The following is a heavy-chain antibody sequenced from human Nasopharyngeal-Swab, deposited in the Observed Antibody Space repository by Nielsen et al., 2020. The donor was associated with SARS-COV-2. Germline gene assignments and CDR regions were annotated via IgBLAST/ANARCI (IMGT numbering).Heavy chain of an antibody. D-gene: IGHD2-15*01. CDR2: ISSSGGRT. Sequence: GESLQISWAASGFTFSSYAMRWVRQAPGKGLEWVSAISSSGGRTYYADSVKGRFTISRDNSKNTLYLQMSSLRAEDTAVYYCAKTKGCSGGSCYGLDYWGQGTLVTVSS. CDR3: AKTKGCSGGSCYGLDY. V-gene: IGHV3-23*01. CDR1: GFTFSSYA. J-gene: IGHJ4*02.